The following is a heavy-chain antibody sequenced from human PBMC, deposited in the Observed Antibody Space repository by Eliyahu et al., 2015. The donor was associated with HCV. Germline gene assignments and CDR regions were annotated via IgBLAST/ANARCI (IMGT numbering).Heavy chain of an antibody. CDR3: ARAPNYGDYTTHGMDV. CDR2: MNPNSGNT. V-gene: IGHV1-8*03. D-gene: IGHD4-17*01. Sequence: QVQLVQSGAEVKKPGASVKVSCKASGYTFTSYDINWVRQATGQGLEWMGWMNPNSGNTGYAQKFQGRVTITRNTSISTAYMELSSLRSEDTAVYYCARAPNYGDYTTHGMDVWGQGTTVTVSS. J-gene: IGHJ6*02. CDR1: GYTFTSYD.